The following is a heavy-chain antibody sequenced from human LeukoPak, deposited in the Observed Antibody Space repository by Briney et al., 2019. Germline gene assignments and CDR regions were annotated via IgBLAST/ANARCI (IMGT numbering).Heavy chain of an antibody. CDR2: IYYSGST. CDR1: GGAISSYY. D-gene: IGHD3-22*01. J-gene: IGHJ6*03. Sequence: SATLSLTCTVSGGAISSYYWSWIRQPPGKGLEWIGYIYYSGSTNYNPSLKSRVTISVDTSKNQFSLKLNSVTAADTAVYYCARSSEGRYYYDSSGYSYYYYYMGVWGKGTTVTISS. V-gene: IGHV4-59*01. CDR3: ARSSEGRYYYDSSGYSYYYYYMGV.